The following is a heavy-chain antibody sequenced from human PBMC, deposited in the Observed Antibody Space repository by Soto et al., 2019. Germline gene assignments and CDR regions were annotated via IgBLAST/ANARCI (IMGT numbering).Heavy chain of an antibody. D-gene: IGHD2-2*01. CDR1: GGSISSYY. CDR2: IYYSGST. Sequence: SETLSLTCTVSGGSISSYYWSWIRQPPGKGLEWIGYIYYSGSTNYNPSLKSRVTISVDTSKNQFSLKLSSVTAADTAVYYCARANSTKPYYYYYGMDVWGQGTTVTVSS. CDR3: ARANSTKPYYYYYGMDV. J-gene: IGHJ6*02. V-gene: IGHV4-59*01.